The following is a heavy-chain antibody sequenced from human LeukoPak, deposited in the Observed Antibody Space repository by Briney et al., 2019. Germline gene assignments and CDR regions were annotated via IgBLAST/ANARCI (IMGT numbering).Heavy chain of an antibody. J-gene: IGHJ3*02. CDR3: ARGPEDIVVVPAARTDAFDI. Sequence: SETLSLTCAVYGGSFSGYYWSWIRQPPGKGLEWIGEINHSGSTNYNPSLKSRVTISVDTSKNQFSLKLSSVTAADTAVYYCARGPEDIVVVPAARTDAFDIWGQGTMDTVSS. V-gene: IGHV4-34*01. CDR1: GGSFSGYY. CDR2: INHSGST. D-gene: IGHD2-2*01.